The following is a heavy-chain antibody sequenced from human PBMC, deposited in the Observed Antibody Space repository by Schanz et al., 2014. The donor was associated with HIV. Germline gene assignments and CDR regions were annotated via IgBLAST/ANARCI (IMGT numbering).Heavy chain of an antibody. CDR1: GFTFSDYY. V-gene: IGHV3-11*01. Sequence: QVQLVESGGGLVKPGGSLRLSCAASGFTFSDYYMSWIRQAPGKGLEWVSYIRSSGRTIYYADSVKGRFTMSRDNSKNTLYLQMNRLRADDTAVYYCARFSIFGVIIRPLDYWGQGTLVTVSS. J-gene: IGHJ4*02. CDR3: ARFSIFGVIIRPLDY. D-gene: IGHD3-3*01. CDR2: IRSSGRTI.